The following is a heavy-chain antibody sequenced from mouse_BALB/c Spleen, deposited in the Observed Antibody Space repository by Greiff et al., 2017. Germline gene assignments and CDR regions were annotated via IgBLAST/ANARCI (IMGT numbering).Heavy chain of an antibody. CDR1: GYAFSSYW. CDR2: IYPGDGDT. CDR3: ARRHYGFFDY. D-gene: IGHD1-2*01. V-gene: IGHV1-80*01. J-gene: IGHJ2*01. Sequence: QVQLKQSGAELVRPGSSVKISCKASGYAFSSYWMNWVKQRPGQGLEWIGQIYPGDGDTNYNGKFKGKATLTADKSSSTAYMQLSSLTSEDSAVYFCARRHYGFFDYWGQGTTLTVSS.